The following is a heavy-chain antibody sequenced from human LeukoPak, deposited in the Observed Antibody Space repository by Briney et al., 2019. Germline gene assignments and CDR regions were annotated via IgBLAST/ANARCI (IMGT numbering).Heavy chain of an antibody. V-gene: IGHV3-74*01. CDR1: GFTLSSYW. J-gene: IGHJ4*02. D-gene: IGHD6-19*01. CDR3: ARGYSSGFHFDY. Sequence: PGGSLRLSCAASGFTLSSYWMHWVRHVPGKGLVWVSRIKSDGGDTRYADSVKGRFTISRDNAKNTLYLQMNSLRAEDTAVYYCARGYSSGFHFDYWGQGTLVTVSS. CDR2: IKSDGGDT.